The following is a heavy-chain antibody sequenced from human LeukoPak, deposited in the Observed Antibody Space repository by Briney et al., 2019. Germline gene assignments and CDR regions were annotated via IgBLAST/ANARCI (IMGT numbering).Heavy chain of an antibody. J-gene: IGHJ4*02. CDR2: IIPILGIA. Sequence: SVKVSCKASGGTFSSYTISWVRQAPGQGLEWMGRIIPILGIANYAQKFQGRVTITADKSTSTAYMGLSSLRSEDTAVYYCARDHSSWYYFDYWGQGTLVTVSS. V-gene: IGHV1-69*04. CDR1: GGTFSSYT. CDR3: ARDHSSWYYFDY. D-gene: IGHD6-13*01.